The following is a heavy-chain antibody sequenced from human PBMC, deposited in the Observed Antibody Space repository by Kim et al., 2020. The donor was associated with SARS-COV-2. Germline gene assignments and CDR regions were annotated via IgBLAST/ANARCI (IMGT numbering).Heavy chain of an antibody. CDR2: IIPILGIA. D-gene: IGHD2-2*01. CDR3: ARDQYCSSTSCIKVYGIDV. Sequence: SVKVSCKASGGTFSSYTISWVRQAPGQGLEWMGRIIPILGIANYAQKFQGRVTITADKSTSTAYMELSSLRSEDTAVYYCARDQYCSSTSCIKVYGIDVWGQGTTVTVSS. V-gene: IGHV1-69*04. J-gene: IGHJ6*02. CDR1: GGTFSSYT.